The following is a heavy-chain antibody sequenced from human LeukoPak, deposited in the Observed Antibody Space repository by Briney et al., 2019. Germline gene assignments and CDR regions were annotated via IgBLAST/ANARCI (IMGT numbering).Heavy chain of an antibody. CDR3: ARFSLYDNSGYYSWLFDF. D-gene: IGHD3-22*01. V-gene: IGHV3-7*01. Sequence: GGSLRLSCAASGFTFSTSWMSWVRQAPGKGLEWVANIQQDGSAKYYVDSVKGRFTIYRDNAKNSLYLQMNSLTAEDTAVYYCARFSLYDNSGYYSWLFDFWGQGTLVTVSS. CDR2: IQQDGSAK. J-gene: IGHJ4*02. CDR1: GFTFSTSW.